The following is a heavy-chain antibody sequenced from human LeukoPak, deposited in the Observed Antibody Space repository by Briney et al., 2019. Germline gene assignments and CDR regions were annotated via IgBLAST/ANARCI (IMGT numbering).Heavy chain of an antibody. D-gene: IGHD3-9*01. CDR3: AGGGYYDILTGYYDPLGYYGMDV. CDR1: GYTFTGCY. Sequence: ASVKVSCKASGYTFTGCYMHWVRQAPGQGLEWMGWINPNSGGTNYAQKFQGRVTMTRDTSISTAYMELSRLRSDDTAVYYCAGGGYYDILTGYYDPLGYYGMDVWGQGTTVTVSS. V-gene: IGHV1-2*02. CDR2: INPNSGGT. J-gene: IGHJ6*02.